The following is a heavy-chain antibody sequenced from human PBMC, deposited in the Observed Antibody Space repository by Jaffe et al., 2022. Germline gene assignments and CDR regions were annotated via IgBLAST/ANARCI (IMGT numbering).Heavy chain of an antibody. CDR3: AREHTPKLGVRSRENPLKLAFDI. Sequence: QVQLVESGGGLVKPGGSLRLSCAASGFTFSDYYMSWIRQAPGKGLEWVSYISSSGSTIYYADSVKGRFTISRDNAKNSLYLQMNSLRAEDTAVYYCAREHTPKLGVRSRENPLKLAFDIWGQGTMVTVSS. D-gene: IGHD2-8*01. CDR2: ISSSGSTI. J-gene: IGHJ3*02. V-gene: IGHV3-11*01. CDR1: GFTFSDYY.